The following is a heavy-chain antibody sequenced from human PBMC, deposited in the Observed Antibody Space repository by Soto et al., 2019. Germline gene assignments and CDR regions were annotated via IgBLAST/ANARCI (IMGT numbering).Heavy chain of an antibody. D-gene: IGHD3-3*01. V-gene: IGHV3-21*01. J-gene: IGHJ4*02. CDR1: GFTFSSYS. CDR3: ARDGAVFGVVSDY. Sequence: EVQLVESGGGLVKPGGSLRLSCAASGFTFSSYSMNWVRQAPGKGLEWVSSISSSSSYIYYADSVKGRFTISRDNAKNSRYLQMNSLRAEDTAVYYCARDGAVFGVVSDYWGQGTLVTVSS. CDR2: ISSSSSYI.